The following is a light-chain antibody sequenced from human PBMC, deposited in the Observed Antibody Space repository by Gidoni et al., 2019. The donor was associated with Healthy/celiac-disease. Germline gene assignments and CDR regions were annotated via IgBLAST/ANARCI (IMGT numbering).Light chain of an antibody. CDR3: QQSYSTPPT. Sequence: IPMTQSPSSQSASVGDRVTITCRASQSISSYLNWYQQKQGKAPKLLIYAASSLQSGVPSRFSGSGSGTDFTLTISSLQPEDFATYYCQQSYSTPPTFGRGTKVEIK. CDR2: AAS. J-gene: IGKJ1*01. V-gene: IGKV1-39*01. CDR1: QSISSY.